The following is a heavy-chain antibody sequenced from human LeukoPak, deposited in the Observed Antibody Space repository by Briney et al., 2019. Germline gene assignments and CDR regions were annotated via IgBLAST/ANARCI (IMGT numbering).Heavy chain of an antibody. CDR3: ARGAVVAATRFDP. CDR1: GFTFSSYW. D-gene: IGHD2-15*01. Sequence: GGSLRLSCAASGFTFSSYWMHWVRQAPGKGLVWVSRINSDGSSTSYADSVKGRFTISRDNAKNTLYLQMNSLRAEDTAVYYCARGAVVAATRFDPWGQGTLVTVSS. V-gene: IGHV3-74*01. J-gene: IGHJ5*02. CDR2: INSDGSST.